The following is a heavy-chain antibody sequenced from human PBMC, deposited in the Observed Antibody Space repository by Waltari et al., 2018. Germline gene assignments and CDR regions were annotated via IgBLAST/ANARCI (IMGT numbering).Heavy chain of an antibody. CDR1: GFTFSSYA. CDR2: IYSGGST. J-gene: IGHJ3*02. CDR3: AKDPAICGGDCLDAFDI. V-gene: IGHV3-23*03. Sequence: EVQLLESGGGLVQPGGSLRLSCAASGFTFSSYAMSWVRQAPGKGLEWVSVIYSGGSTYYADPVKGRFTISRDNSKNTLYLQMNSLRAEDTAVYYCAKDPAICGGDCLDAFDIWGQGTMVTVSS. D-gene: IGHD2-21*01.